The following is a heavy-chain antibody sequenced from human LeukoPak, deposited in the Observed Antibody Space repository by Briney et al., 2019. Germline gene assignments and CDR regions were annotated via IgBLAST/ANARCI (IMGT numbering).Heavy chain of an antibody. J-gene: IGHJ6*03. Sequence: PGGSLRLSCAASGFTFSNAWMSWVRQAPGKGLEWVGRIKSKTDGGTTDYAAPVKRSFTISRDDSKNTLYLQMNSLKTEDTAVYYCTTEPVLRFWEGLSNYYYMDVWGKGTTVTVSS. CDR1: GFTFSNAW. CDR3: TTEPVLRFWEGLSNYYYMDV. V-gene: IGHV3-15*01. CDR2: IKSKTDGGTT. D-gene: IGHD3-3*01.